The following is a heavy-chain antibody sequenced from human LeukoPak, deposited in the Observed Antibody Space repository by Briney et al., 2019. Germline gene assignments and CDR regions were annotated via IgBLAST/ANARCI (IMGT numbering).Heavy chain of an antibody. V-gene: IGHV7-4-1*02. Sequence: GASVKVSCKASGYTFTSYGISWVRQAPGQGLEWMGRINTNTANPMYAQGFTGRFVFSLDTSVNTAFLQISSLKADDTATYYCARDFSCSGTCIKAYFWGQGTLVTVSS. CDR1: GYTFTSYG. J-gene: IGHJ4*02. D-gene: IGHD2-15*01. CDR3: ARDFSCSGTCIKAYF. CDR2: INTNTANP.